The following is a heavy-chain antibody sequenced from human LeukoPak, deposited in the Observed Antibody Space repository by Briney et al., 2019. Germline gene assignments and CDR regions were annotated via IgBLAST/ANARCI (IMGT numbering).Heavy chain of an antibody. Sequence: PSETLSLTCAVYGGSFSGYYWSWIRQPPGKGLEWIGEINHSGSTNYNPSLKSRVTISVDTSKNQFPLKLSSVTAADTAVYYCARGPLRYFDWLLSPYYYGMDVWGQGTTVTVSS. D-gene: IGHD3-9*01. CDR2: INHSGST. CDR3: ARGPLRYFDWLLSPYYYGMDV. V-gene: IGHV4-34*01. J-gene: IGHJ6*02. CDR1: GGSFSGYY.